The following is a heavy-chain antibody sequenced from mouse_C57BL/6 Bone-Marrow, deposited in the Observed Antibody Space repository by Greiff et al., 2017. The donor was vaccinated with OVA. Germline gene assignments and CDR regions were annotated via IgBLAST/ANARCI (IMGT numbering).Heavy chain of an antibody. CDR1: GYTFTSYW. V-gene: IGHV1-69*01. CDR2: IDPSDSYT. Sequence: VQLQQPGAELVMPGASVKLSCKASGYTFTSYWMHWVKQRHGQGLEWIGEIDPSDSYTNYNQKFKGKSTLTVDKSSSTAYMQLSSLTSEDSAVYYCARSGNCDYWGQGTTLTVSS. CDR3: ARSGNCDY. J-gene: IGHJ2*01.